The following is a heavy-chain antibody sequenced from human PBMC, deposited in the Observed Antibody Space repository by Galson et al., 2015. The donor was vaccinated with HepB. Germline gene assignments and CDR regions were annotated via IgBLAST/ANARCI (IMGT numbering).Heavy chain of an antibody. D-gene: IGHD5-12*01. V-gene: IGHV3-7*01. CDR1: GSTFSTYW. CDR2: INQDGSEK. Sequence: SLRLSCAASGSTFSTYWMTWVRQAPGKGLEWVANINQDGSEKNYVDSVKGRFTISRDNAKNSLYLQMNSLRAEDTAVYYCVRDRGYSGYDMLDYWGQGTLVTVSS. J-gene: IGHJ4*02. CDR3: VRDRGYSGYDMLDY.